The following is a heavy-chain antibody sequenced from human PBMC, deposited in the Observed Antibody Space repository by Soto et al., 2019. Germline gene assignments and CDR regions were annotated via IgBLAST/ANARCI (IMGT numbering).Heavy chain of an antibody. Sequence: VQLHESGPGLVKASGTLSLTCAVSGDSISNFHWWAWLRQPPGRGLEWIGEIFHSGSTTYNPSRMGRVTISADRCTPQFSLTLKSVSAAATAVDDCARDGGEWRQSGGGWFETWGPGILVIVAS. CDR1: GDSISNFHW. CDR2: IFHSGST. D-gene: IGHD3-10*01. J-gene: IGHJ5*01. CDR3: ARDGGEWRQSGGGWFET. V-gene: IGHV4-4*02.